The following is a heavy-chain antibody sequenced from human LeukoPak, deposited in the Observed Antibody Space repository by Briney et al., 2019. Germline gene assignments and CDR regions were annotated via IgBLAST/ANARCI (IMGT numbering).Heavy chain of an antibody. J-gene: IGHJ4*02. Sequence: SVKVSCKPSGGTFSTYAISWVRQAPGQGLEWMGGIIPILGTAKYAKKFQGRVTITADEFTSTAHMELSSLRSEDTVVYYCASNTNYYEGSGHYVFDYWGQGTLVTISS. CDR1: GGTFSTYA. CDR2: IIPILGTA. D-gene: IGHD3-22*01. CDR3: ASNTNYYEGSGHYVFDY. V-gene: IGHV1-69*13.